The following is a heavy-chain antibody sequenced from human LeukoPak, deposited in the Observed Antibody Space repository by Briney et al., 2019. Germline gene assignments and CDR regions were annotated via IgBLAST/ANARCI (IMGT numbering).Heavy chain of an antibody. CDR1: GFTFSSYS. Sequence: PGGSLRLSCAASGFTFSSYSMNWVRQAPGKGLEWVSSISSSSSYIYYADSVKGRFTISRDNAKNSLYLQMNSLRAEDTAVYYCAKDITPGDYDFWSGRPWLGAFDIWGQGTMVTVSS. CDR2: ISSSSSYI. J-gene: IGHJ3*02. V-gene: IGHV3-21*01. D-gene: IGHD3-3*01. CDR3: AKDITPGDYDFWSGRPWLGAFDI.